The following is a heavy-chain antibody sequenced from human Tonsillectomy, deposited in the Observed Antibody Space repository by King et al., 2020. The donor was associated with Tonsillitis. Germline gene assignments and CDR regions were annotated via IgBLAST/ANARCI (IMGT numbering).Heavy chain of an antibody. Sequence: VQLVESGGGLVQPGGSLRLSCAASGFTFSSYWMSWVRQAPGKGLEWVANIKPDGSEKNYVDSEKGRFTISRDNGRNSLYMQMNSLRAEDTAVYYCARDLRGGHFDYWGQGTLVIVSS. V-gene: IGHV3-7*03. D-gene: IGHD2-15*01. J-gene: IGHJ4*02. CDR1: GFTFSSYW. CDR3: ARDLRGGHFDY. CDR2: IKPDGSEK.